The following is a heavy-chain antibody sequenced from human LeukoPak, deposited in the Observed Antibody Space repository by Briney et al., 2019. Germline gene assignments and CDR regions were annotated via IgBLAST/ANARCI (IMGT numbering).Heavy chain of an antibody. CDR1: GFIFTNYF. V-gene: IGHV3-23*01. D-gene: IGHD6-13*01. CDR2: ISGSGGST. J-gene: IGHJ4*02. CDR3: AKAAEGSSSWDYGY. Sequence: PGGSLRLSCAASGFIFTNYFMSWVRQAPGKGLEWVSAISGSGGSTYYADSVKGRFTISRDNSKNTLYLQMNSLRAEDTAVYYCAKAAEGSSSWDYGYWGQGTLVTVSS.